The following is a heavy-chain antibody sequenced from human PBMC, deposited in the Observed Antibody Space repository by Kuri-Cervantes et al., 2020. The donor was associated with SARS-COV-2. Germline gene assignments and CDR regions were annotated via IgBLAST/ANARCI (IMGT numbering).Heavy chain of an antibody. CDR2: ISYDGSNK. J-gene: IGHJ6*02. Sequence: GESLKISCAASGFTFSSYAMHWVRQAPGKGLGWVAVISYDGSNKYYADSVKGRFTISRDNSKNTLHLQMNSLRAEDTAVYYCARAFVVVVAAWRTGMDVWGQGTTVTVSS. V-gene: IGHV3-30-3*01. CDR1: GFTFSSYA. D-gene: IGHD2-15*01. CDR3: ARAFVVVVAAWRTGMDV.